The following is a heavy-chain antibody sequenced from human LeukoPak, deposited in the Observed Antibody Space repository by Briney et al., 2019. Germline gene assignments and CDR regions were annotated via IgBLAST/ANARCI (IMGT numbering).Heavy chain of an antibody. V-gene: IGHV1-69*13. CDR2: IIPIFGTA. J-gene: IGHJ4*02. D-gene: IGHD2-2*01. CDR1: GGTFSSYA. Sequence: ASVKVSCKASGGTFSSYAISWVRQAPGQGLEWMGGIIPIFGTANYAQKFQGRVTITADESTSTAYMELSSLRSEDTAVYYCATRTKYCSSTSCYYSIDYWGQGTLVTVSS. CDR3: ATRTKYCSSTSCYYSIDY.